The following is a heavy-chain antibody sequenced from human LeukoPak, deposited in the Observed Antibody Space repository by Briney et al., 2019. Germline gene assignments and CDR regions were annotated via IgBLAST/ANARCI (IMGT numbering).Heavy chain of an antibody. CDR1: GGSISTYY. J-gene: IGHJ5*02. D-gene: IGHD6-13*01. Sequence: PSETLSLTCTVSGGSISTYYWSWIRQPPGKGLEWIGYIYNSGSTNYNPSLKSRVTISVDTSKNQFSLKLSSVTAADTAVYYCARSSGYSSSGGLNWFDTWGQGTLVTVSS. CDR3: ARSSGYSSSGGLNWFDT. V-gene: IGHV4-59*08. CDR2: IYNSGST.